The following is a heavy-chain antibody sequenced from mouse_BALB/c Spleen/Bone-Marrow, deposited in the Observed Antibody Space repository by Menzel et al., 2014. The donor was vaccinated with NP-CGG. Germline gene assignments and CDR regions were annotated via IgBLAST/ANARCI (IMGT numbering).Heavy chain of an antibody. D-gene: IGHD2-4*01. CDR2: ISNGSSPI. V-gene: IGHV5-17*02. Sequence: EVQLVESGGGLVQPGGSRKLSCAASGFTFSSFGMHWVRQAPEKGLEWVAYISNGSSPIYYADTVKGRFTISRDNPKNTLFLQMTSLRSEETAMYYCARKGAMITHYYAMDYWGQGTSVTVSS. CDR1: GFTFSSFG. CDR3: ARKGAMITHYYAMDY. J-gene: IGHJ4*01.